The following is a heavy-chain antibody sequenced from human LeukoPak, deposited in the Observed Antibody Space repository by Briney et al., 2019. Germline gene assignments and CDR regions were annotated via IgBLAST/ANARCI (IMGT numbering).Heavy chain of an antibody. CDR2: ISSSSSYI. V-gene: IGHV3-21*01. CDR1: GFTFSGYS. J-gene: IGHJ4*02. D-gene: IGHD5-12*01. CDR3: ARGPSGYHNT. Sequence: GGSLRLSCAASGFTFSGYSMNWVRRAPGKGLEWVSSISSSSSYIYYADSVKGRFTISRDNAKNSLYLQMNSLRAEDTAMYYCARGPSGYHNTGGQGTLVTVSS.